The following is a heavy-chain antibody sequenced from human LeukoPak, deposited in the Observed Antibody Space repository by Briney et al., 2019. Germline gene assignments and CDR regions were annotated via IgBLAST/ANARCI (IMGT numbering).Heavy chain of an antibody. CDR1: GGSISSGNYY. Sequence: SETLSLTCTVAGGSISSGNYYWTFIRQPPGEGLECIGYIFSSGSTYYSPSLKSRVTISLDTSKNQFSLMLSSVTAADTAVYYCARSSYLNWFDPWGQGTLVTVSS. V-gene: IGHV4-30-4*01. CDR3: ARSSYLNWFDP. J-gene: IGHJ5*02. CDR2: IFSSGST. D-gene: IGHD2-2*01.